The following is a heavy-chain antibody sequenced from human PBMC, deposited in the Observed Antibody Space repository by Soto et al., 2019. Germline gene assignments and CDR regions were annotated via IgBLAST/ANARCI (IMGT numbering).Heavy chain of an antibody. CDR2: ISYDGSSK. CDR1: GFTFNNYA. CDR3: ARGDGYIYGNTCDS. Sequence: QVQLVESGGGVVQPGRSLRLSCAASGFTFNNYAMHWVRQAPGKGLEWVAFISYDGSSKYYADSVTGRFTISRDNSRNTLYLQMNSLRAEDTAVYYCARGDGYIYGNTCDSWGQGTLVTVSS. D-gene: IGHD5-18*01. V-gene: IGHV3-30-3*01. J-gene: IGHJ4*02.